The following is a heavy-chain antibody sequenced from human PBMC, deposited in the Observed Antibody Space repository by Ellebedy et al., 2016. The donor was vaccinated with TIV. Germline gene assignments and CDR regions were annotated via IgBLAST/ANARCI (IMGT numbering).Heavy chain of an antibody. CDR1: GFSFSTYW. CDR2: LNADGSWP. V-gene: IGHV3-74*01. D-gene: IGHD5-24*01. J-gene: IGHJ4*02. CDR3: AKWGWLQYFDY. Sequence: GGSLRLXCAASGFSFSTYWMHWVRQAPGKGLIWVSRLNADGSWPGYADSVKGRFTVSRDNSKNTLYLQMNSLRAEDTAVYYCAKWGWLQYFDYWGQGTLVTVSS.